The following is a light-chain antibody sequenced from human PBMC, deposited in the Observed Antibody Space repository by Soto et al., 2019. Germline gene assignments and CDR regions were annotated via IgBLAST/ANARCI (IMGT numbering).Light chain of an antibody. V-gene: IGKV3-11*01. CDR2: DAS. CDR1: QSISSGY. CDR3: QQRSNWPLT. J-gene: IGKJ4*01. Sequence: EIVLTQSPGTLSLSPGERATLSCRASQSISSGYLAWYQQKPGQAPRLLIHDASNRATGIPARFSGSGSSTDFTLTISSLEPEDFAVYFCQQRSNWPLTFGGGTKVDIK.